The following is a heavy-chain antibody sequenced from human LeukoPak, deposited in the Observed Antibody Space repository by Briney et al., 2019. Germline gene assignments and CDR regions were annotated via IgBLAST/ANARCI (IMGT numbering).Heavy chain of an antibody. J-gene: IGHJ4*02. CDR1: GGSFSAYY. CDR3: ARVAGLVYFDY. D-gene: IGHD6-19*01. V-gene: IGHV4-34*01. Sequence: PSETLSLTCAVYGGSFSAYYWSWLRQPPGKGLEWIGEINHSGSTNYNPSLKSRVTISVDTSKNQFSLKLSSVTAADTAVYYCARVAGLVYFDYWGQGTLVTVSS. CDR2: INHSGST.